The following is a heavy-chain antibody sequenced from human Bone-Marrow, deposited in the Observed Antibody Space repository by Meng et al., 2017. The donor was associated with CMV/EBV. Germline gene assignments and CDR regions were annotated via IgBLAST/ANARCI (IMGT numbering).Heavy chain of an antibody. CDR1: GFTFSSYA. V-gene: IGHV3-30*04. J-gene: IGHJ3*02. Sequence: GGSLRLSCAASGFTFSSYAMHWVRQAPGKGLEWVAVISYDGSNKYYADSVKGRFTISRDNSKNTLYLQMNSLRAEDTAVYYCARDQSGTYAFDIWGQGTIVTVSS. D-gene: IGHD1-26*01. CDR2: ISYDGSNK. CDR3: ARDQSGTYAFDI.